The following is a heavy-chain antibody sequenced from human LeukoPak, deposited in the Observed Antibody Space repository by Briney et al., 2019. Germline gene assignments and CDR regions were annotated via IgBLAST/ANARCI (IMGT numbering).Heavy chain of an antibody. CDR3: ARDSRIVGADGGDY. Sequence: GASVKVSCKASGYTFTSYDISWVRQAPGQGLEWMGWISAYNGNTNYAQKLQGRVTMTTDTSTSTAYMELRSLRSDDTAVYYCARDSRIVGADGGDYWGQGTLVTVSS. J-gene: IGHJ4*02. V-gene: IGHV1-18*01. CDR1: GYTFTSYD. D-gene: IGHD1-26*01. CDR2: ISAYNGNT.